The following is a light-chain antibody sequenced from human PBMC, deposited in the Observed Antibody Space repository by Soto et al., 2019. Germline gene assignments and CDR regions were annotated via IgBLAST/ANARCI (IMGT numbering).Light chain of an antibody. V-gene: IGLV2-14*01. CDR2: EVS. J-gene: IGLJ1*01. CDR3: SSYTRSSTYF. Sequence: ALTQPASVSGSPGQSITISCTGTSSDVGGYNYVSWYQQHPGKAPKLMIYEVSNRPSGVSNRFSGSKSGNTASLTISGLQAEDEAHYYCSSYTRSSTYFFGSRTKSPF. CDR1: SSDVGGYNY.